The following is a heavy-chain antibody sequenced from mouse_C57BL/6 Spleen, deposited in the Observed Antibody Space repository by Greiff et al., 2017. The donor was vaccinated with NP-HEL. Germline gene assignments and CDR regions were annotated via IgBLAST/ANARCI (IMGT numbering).Heavy chain of an antibody. V-gene: IGHV1-81*01. CDR1: GYTFTSYG. Sequence: QVQLQQSGAELARPGASVKLSCKASGYTFTSYGISWVKQRTGQGLEWIGEIYPRSGNTYYNEKFKGKATLTADKSSSTAYMELRSLTSEDSAVYFCATFYDYDDVYYAMDYWGQGTSVTVSS. CDR2: IYPRSGNT. D-gene: IGHD2-4*01. CDR3: ATFYDYDDVYYAMDY. J-gene: IGHJ4*01.